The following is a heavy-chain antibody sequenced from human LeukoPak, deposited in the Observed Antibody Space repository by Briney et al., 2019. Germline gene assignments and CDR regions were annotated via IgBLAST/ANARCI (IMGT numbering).Heavy chain of an antibody. V-gene: IGHV3-23*01. CDR1: GFTFSSYA. D-gene: IGHD2-2*01. J-gene: IGHJ6*02. CDR2: ISRSGGST. Sequence: GGSLRLSCAASGFTFSSYAMSWVRQAPGKGLEWVSAISRSGGSTYYADSVKGRFTISRDNSKHTLYLQMNSLRAEDTAVYYCAKDHQRYCSSTSCYQGPQYYYYGMDVWGQGTTVTVSS. CDR3: AKDHQRYCSSTSCYQGPQYYYYGMDV.